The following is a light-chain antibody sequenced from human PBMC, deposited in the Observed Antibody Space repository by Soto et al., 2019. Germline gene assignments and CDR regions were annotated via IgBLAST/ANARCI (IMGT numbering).Light chain of an antibody. CDR3: QQYYSTPLT. J-gene: IGKJ4*01. CDR2: WAS. V-gene: IGKV4-1*01. CDR1: QTISSW. Sequence: DIQMTQSPSTLSGSVGDRVTITCRASQTISSWLAWYQQKPGQPPKLLIYWASTRESGVPDRFSGSGSGTDFTLTISSLQAEDVAVYYCQQYYSTPLTFGGGTKVEIK.